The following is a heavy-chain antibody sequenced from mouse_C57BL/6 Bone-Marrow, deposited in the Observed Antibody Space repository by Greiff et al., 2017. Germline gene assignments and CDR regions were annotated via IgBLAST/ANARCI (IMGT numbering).Heavy chain of an antibody. Sequence: QVQLKESGAELMKPGASVKLSCTATGYTFTGYWIEWVQQRPGHGLEWIGTILPGRGSTNYTEKFKGKATFTADTSSNTAYMQLSSLETGESAIDYCARGGMDYWGQGTSVTVSS. CDR1: GYTFTGYW. CDR3: ARGGMDY. V-gene: IGHV1-9*01. CDR2: ILPGRGST. J-gene: IGHJ4*01.